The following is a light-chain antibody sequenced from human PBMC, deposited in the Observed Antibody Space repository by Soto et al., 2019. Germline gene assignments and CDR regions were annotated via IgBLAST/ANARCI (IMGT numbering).Light chain of an antibody. Sequence: DIQMTQSPSSLSASVGDRVTITCRARQGIRNDLGWYQQKPGKVPKLLIYDASSLQSGVPSRFSGSVSGTEFTLTISRLQPDDFATYYCQQYNSYPYTFGQGTRLEIK. CDR2: DAS. V-gene: IGKV1-17*01. CDR1: QGIRND. J-gene: IGKJ2*01. CDR3: QQYNSYPYT.